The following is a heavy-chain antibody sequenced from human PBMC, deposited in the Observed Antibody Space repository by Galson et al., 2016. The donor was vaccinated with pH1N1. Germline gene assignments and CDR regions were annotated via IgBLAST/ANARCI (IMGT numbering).Heavy chain of an antibody. V-gene: IGHV3-74*01. D-gene: IGHD2/OR15-2a*01. CDR1: GFTLSSYW. Sequence: SLRLSCAASGFTLSSYWMHWVRQSPGKGLVWVSRINSDGSIISYADSVKGRFTISRDNAKNTLYLQMNSLRAEDTAVYYCARDLSNGFSYFFVMDVWGQGTTVTASS. J-gene: IGHJ6*02. CDR2: INSDGSII. CDR3: ARDLSNGFSYFFVMDV.